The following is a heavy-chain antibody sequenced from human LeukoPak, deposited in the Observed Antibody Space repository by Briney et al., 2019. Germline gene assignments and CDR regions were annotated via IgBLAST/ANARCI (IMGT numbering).Heavy chain of an antibody. D-gene: IGHD3-16*01. V-gene: IGHV3-7*03. CDR1: GFSFSSNW. CDR2: IKRDGSQK. J-gene: IGHJ4*02. Sequence: PGGSLRLSCAAPGFSFSSNWMGWVRQAPGKGLEWVAHIKRDGSQKYYLDSVKGRFTISRDTSENTLYLQMNSLRVEDTAVYYCARDRLQYFDYWGQGTLVTVSS. CDR3: ARDRLQYFDY.